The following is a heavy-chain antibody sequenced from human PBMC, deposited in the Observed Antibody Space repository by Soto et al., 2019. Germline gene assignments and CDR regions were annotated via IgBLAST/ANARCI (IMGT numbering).Heavy chain of an antibody. V-gene: IGHV3-15*07. CDR2: IRSKADGGTT. Sequence: EVQLVASGGGLVKPGESLRLSCAASGFTLTNGWMTWVRQAPGKGLEWVGRIRSKADGGTTDYSAPVKGRFTISRDDSKDTLYLQMNGLKAEDTAVYYCSTGRYRHGSDYWGPGTLGTVSS. J-gene: IGHJ4*02. CDR1: GFTLTNGW. D-gene: IGHD5-18*01. CDR3: STGRYRHGSDY.